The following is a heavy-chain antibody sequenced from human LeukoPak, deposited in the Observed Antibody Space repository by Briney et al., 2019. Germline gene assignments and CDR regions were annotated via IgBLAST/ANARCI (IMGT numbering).Heavy chain of an antibody. CDR3: ARHLFYYYMDV. Sequence: SETLSLTCTVSGGSISSYYWSWIRQPPRKGLEWIGYIYYSGSTNYNPSLKSRVTISVDTSKNQFSLKLSSVTAADTAVYYCARHLFYYYMDVWGKGTTVTVSS. J-gene: IGHJ6*03. CDR1: GGSISSYY. CDR2: IYYSGST. V-gene: IGHV4-59*08.